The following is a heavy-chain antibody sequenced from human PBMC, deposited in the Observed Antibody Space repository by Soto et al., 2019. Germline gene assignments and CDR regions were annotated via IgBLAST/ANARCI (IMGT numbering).Heavy chain of an antibody. V-gene: IGHV3-30*18. CDR1: GFTFSSYG. Sequence: ESGGGVVQPGRSLRLSCAASGFTFSSYGMHWVRQVPGKGLEWVAVISYDGNNKYYADSVKGRFTISRDNSKNTLFLQVNNLRAEDTAVYYCAKDLRHMAYYYYGMDVWVQGTTVTVSS. D-gene: IGHD2-21*01. CDR3: AKDLRHMAYYYYGMDV. CDR2: ISYDGNNK. J-gene: IGHJ6*02.